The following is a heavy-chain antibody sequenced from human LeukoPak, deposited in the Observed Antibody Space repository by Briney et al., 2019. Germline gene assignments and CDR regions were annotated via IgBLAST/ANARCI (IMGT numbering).Heavy chain of an antibody. CDR3: AKLGGRAIAAAGALDY. J-gene: IGHJ4*02. D-gene: IGHD6-13*01. CDR1: GFSFTNTW. V-gene: IGHV3-23*01. CDR2: ISGSGGST. Sequence: GGSLRLSCAVSGFSFTNTWMTWVRQAPGKGLEWVSAISGSGGSTYYADSVKGRFTISRDNSKNTLYLQMNSLRAEDTAVYYCAKLGGRAIAAAGALDYWGQGTLVTVSS.